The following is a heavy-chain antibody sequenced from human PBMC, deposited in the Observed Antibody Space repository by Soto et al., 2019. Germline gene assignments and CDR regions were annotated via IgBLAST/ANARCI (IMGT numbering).Heavy chain of an antibody. V-gene: IGHV4-31*03. CDR1: GASVSGDGSY. J-gene: IGHJ4*02. CDR3: ARDLGSEQWFFDN. CDR2: IHSSGST. D-gene: IGHD6-19*01. Sequence: QVQLQESGPGLVKPSQTLSLTCLVSGASVSGDGSYCSWIRQHPGKGLEFIGYIHSSGSTYSNPSLENRVAMSIDTSKNQFSLRLSSVTAADSAVYFCARDLGSEQWFFDNWGQGILVTVSS.